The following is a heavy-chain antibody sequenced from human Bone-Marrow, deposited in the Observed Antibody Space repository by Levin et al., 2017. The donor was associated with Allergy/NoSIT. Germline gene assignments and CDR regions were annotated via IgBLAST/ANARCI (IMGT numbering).Heavy chain of an antibody. CDR2: VYYTGTT. CDR1: GGSISSYY. CDR3: ARDQQMGRLDP. Sequence: SQTLSLTCTVSGGSISSYYWTWIRQSPGKGLEWIGYVYYTGTTRYNLSLKSRVTISVDTSKNQFSLKLTSVTAADTAVYYCARDQQMGRLDPWGQGTLVTVSS. J-gene: IGHJ5*02. D-gene: IGHD6-13*01. V-gene: IGHV4-59*01.